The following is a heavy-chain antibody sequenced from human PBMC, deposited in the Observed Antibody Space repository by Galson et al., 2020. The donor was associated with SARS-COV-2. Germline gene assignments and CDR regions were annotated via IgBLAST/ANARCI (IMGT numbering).Heavy chain of an antibody. V-gene: IGHV3-23*01. CDR2: IDNGGGAT. CDR1: GFTFSSYA. D-gene: IGHD7-27*01. J-gene: IGHJ4*02. Sequence: GESLKISCAASGFTFSSYAMNWVRQAPGKRLEWVSDIDNGGGATYYADSVRGRFTISRDNSKNTLYLQMNSLRAEDTAVYYCAKGTRTSWATFDSWGQGSLVTVSS. CDR3: AKGTRTSWATFDS.